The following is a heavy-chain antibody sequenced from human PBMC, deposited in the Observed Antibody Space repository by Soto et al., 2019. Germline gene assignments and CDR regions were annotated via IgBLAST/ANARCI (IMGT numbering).Heavy chain of an antibody. CDR3: AREESAYSGYVYTPIRFDP. J-gene: IGHJ5*02. CDR1: GGSFSPNY. V-gene: IGHV4-59*12. CDR2: IYYGGTT. D-gene: IGHD5-12*01. Sequence: SETLSLTCTVSGGSFSPNYWSWLRQPPGKGLEWVGYIYYGGTTSYNPSLKSRVTISLETSKSQFSLRLTSVTAADTAVYYCAREESAYSGYVYTPIRFDPRGRETLVTVSS.